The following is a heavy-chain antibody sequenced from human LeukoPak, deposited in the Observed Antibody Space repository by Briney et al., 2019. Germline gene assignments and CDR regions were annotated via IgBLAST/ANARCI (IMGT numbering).Heavy chain of an antibody. CDR1: GGSFSGYY. V-gene: IGHV4-34*01. CDR3: ASEVAVTTSGDAFDI. CDR2: INHSGST. J-gene: IGHJ3*02. D-gene: IGHD4-17*01. Sequence: SETLSLTCAVYGGSFSGYYWSWIRQPPGKGLEWIGEINHSGSTNYNPSLKSRVTISVDTSKNQFSLKLSSVTAADTAVYYCASEVAVTTSGDAFDIWGQGTMVTVSS.